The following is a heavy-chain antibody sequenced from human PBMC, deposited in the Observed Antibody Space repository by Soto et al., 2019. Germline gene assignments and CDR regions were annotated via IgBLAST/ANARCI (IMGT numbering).Heavy chain of an antibody. CDR3: ARDEFGGGGYYYYGMDV. Sequence: QVQLVESGGGVVQPGRSLRLSCAASGFTFSSYAMHWVRQAPGKGLEWVAVISYDGSNKYYADSVKGRFTISRDNSKNSLYLQMNSLRAEDTAVYYCARDEFGGGGYYYYGMDVWGQGTTVTVSS. CDR1: GFTFSSYA. D-gene: IGHD3-10*01. J-gene: IGHJ6*02. V-gene: IGHV3-30-3*01. CDR2: ISYDGSNK.